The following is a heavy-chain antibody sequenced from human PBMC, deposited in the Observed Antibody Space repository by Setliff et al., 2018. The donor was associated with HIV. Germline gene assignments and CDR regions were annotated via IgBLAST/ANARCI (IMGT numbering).Heavy chain of an antibody. Sequence: GASVKVSCKASGYTFTDYYMHWMRQAPGRGLEWMGWIIPMFGAANYAQKFQGRVTITTDASTSAAYMELSSLRSEDTAVYYCTRRTYYYGSGRYFPPDYWGQGTLVTVSS. CDR2: IIPMFGAA. CDR1: GYTFTDYY. V-gene: IGHV1-69*05. J-gene: IGHJ4*02. CDR3: TRRTYYYGSGRYFPPDY. D-gene: IGHD3-10*01.